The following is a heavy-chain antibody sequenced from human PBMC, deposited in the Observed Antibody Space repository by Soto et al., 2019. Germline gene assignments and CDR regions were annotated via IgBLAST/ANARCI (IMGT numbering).Heavy chain of an antibody. CDR2: INPSGGST. Sequence: ASVKVSCKASGYTFTSYYMHWVRQAPGQGLEWMGIINPSGGSTSYAQKFQGRVTMTRDTSTSTVYMELSSLRSEDTAVYYCARDARVVAATRWNWFDPWGQGTLVSVSS. CDR1: GYTFTSYY. J-gene: IGHJ5*02. D-gene: IGHD2-15*01. CDR3: ARDARVVAATRWNWFDP. V-gene: IGHV1-46*01.